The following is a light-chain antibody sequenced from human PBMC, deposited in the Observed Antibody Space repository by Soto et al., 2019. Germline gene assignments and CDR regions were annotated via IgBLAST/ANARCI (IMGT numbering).Light chain of an antibody. CDR3: QQYNDYPWT. CDR2: ESS. J-gene: IGKJ1*01. CDR1: LSISTW. V-gene: IGKV1-5*03. Sequence: DSQMTQSPSTLSASVGDRVTITCRASLSISTWLAWYQQKPGKAPKLLIYESSSLESGVPSRFSGSGSGTEFTLTISSLQPDDFATYYCQQYNDYPWTFGQGTKVEIK.